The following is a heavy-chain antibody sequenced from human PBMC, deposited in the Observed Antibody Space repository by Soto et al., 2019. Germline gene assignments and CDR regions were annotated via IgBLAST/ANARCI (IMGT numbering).Heavy chain of an antibody. Sequence: ASVKVSCKASGYTFNTYDIYWTRQATGQGLEWMGWMNPYNGNTGYAQKFQGRVTVTRNTSISTVYMELSGLRRDDTAVYYCARRKERSGPHYFDYWGQGSQVTVSS. D-gene: IGHD6-25*01. V-gene: IGHV1-8*01. CDR2: MNPYNGNT. CDR3: ARRKERSGPHYFDY. CDR1: GYTFNTYD. J-gene: IGHJ4*02.